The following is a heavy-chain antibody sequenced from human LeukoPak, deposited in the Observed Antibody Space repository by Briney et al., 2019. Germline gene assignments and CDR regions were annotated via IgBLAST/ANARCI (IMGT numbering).Heavy chain of an antibody. J-gene: IGHJ4*02. CDR3: AKDGYVVITRFDY. V-gene: IGHV3-23*01. Sequence: GGSLRLSCAASGFTFSSYAMSWVRQAPGKGLEWVSAISGSGGSTYYADSVKGRFTISRDNSKDTLYLQMNSLRAEDTAVYYCAKDGYVVITRFDYWGQGTLVTVSS. CDR2: ISGSGGST. D-gene: IGHD3-22*01. CDR1: GFTFSSYA.